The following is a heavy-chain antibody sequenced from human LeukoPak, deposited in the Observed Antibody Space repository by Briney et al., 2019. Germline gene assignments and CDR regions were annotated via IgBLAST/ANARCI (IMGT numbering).Heavy chain of an antibody. CDR3: ARDGPAYAWHGESPYYYGMDV. V-gene: IGHV1-69*04. CDR2: IIPILGIA. CDR1: GGTFSSCA. Sequence: GASVKVSCKASGGTFSSCAISWVRQAPGQGLEWMGRIIPILGIANYAQKFQGRVTITADKSTSTAYMELSSLRSEDTAVYYCARDGPAYAWHGESPYYYGMDVWGQGTTVTVSS. D-gene: IGHD3-10*01. J-gene: IGHJ6*02.